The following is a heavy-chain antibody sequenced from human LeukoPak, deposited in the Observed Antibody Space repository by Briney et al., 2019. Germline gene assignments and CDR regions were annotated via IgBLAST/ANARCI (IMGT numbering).Heavy chain of an antibody. Sequence: GGSLRLSCAASGFTFSGYSMNWVRQAPGKGLEWVSYISSSSSTTYSADSVQGRFTISRDNAKNSLYLQMDSLKDGDTAVYYCARGEYQLLDYWGQGTLVTVSS. J-gene: IGHJ4*02. D-gene: IGHD2-2*01. CDR3: ARGEYQLLDY. V-gene: IGHV3-48*02. CDR1: GFTFSGYS. CDR2: ISSSSSTT.